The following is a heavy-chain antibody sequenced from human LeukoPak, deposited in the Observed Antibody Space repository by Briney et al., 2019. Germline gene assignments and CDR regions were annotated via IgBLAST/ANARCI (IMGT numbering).Heavy chain of an antibody. CDR2: INHSGST. V-gene: IGHV4-34*01. D-gene: IGHD1-1*01. Sequence: SETLSLTCAVYAGSFSGYYWSWIRQPPGKGLEWIGEINHSGSTNYNPSLKSRVTISVDTSKNQFSLKLSSVTAADTAVYYCARGVNDSGADYWGQGTLVTVSS. CDR3: ARGVNDSGADY. J-gene: IGHJ4*02. CDR1: AGSFSGYY.